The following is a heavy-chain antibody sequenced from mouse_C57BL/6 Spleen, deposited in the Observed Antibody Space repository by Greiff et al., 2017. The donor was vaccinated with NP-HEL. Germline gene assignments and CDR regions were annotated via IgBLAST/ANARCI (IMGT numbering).Heavy chain of an antibody. J-gene: IGHJ2*01. V-gene: IGHV1-81*01. CDR2: IYPRSGNT. Sequence: QVQLQQSGAELARPGASVKLSCKASGYTFTSYGISWVKQRTGQGLEWIGEIYPRSGNTYYNEKFKGKATLTADKSSSTAYMELRSLTAEDSAVYFCARYPPSTVGNYWGQGTTLTVSS. D-gene: IGHD1-1*01. CDR1: GYTFTSYG. CDR3: ARYPPSTVGNY.